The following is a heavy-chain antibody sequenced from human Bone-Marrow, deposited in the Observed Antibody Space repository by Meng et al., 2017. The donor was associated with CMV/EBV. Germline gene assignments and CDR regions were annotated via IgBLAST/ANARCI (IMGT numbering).Heavy chain of an antibody. V-gene: IGHV3-48*04. CDR3: AREGYSSGGYYGMYV. CDR1: GFTFSSYS. J-gene: IGHJ6*02. D-gene: IGHD6-19*01. Sequence: GESLKISCAASGFTFSSYSMNWVRQAPGKGLEWVSYISSSSSTIYYADSVKGRFTISRDNAKNSLYLQMNSLRAEDTAVYYCAREGYSSGGYYGMYVWGQGTTVTVSS. CDR2: ISSSSSTI.